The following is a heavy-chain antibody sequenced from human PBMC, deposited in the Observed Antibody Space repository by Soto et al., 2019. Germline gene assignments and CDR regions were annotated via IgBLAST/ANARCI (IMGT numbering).Heavy chain of an antibody. CDR1: VASISSGGYY. J-gene: IGHJ5*02. V-gene: IGHV4-31*03. CDR3: AESRYSNYDFWSGYSFDP. Sequence: SETLSLTCTFSVASISSGGYYWSWIRQPPGKGLEWIGYIYYSGSTYYNPSLKSRVTISVDTSKNQFSLKLSSVTAADTAVYYCAESRYSNYDFWSGYSFDPWGQGTLVTVSS. CDR2: IYYSGST. D-gene: IGHD3-3*01.